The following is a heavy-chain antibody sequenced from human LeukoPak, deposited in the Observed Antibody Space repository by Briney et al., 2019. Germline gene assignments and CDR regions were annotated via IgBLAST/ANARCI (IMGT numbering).Heavy chain of an antibody. CDR3: ARDLVGATGLDY. D-gene: IGHD1-26*01. CDR1: GFTFSSYA. Sequence: GGSLRLSCAASGFTFSSYAMSWVRQAPGKGLEWVSGTSGSGGSTYYAGSVKGRFTISRDNSKNTLYLQMNSLRAEDTAVYYCARDLVGATGLDYWGQGTLVTVSS. V-gene: IGHV3-23*01. J-gene: IGHJ4*02. CDR2: TSGSGGST.